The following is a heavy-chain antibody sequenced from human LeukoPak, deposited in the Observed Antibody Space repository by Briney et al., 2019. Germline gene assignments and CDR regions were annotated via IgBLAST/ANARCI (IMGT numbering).Heavy chain of an antibody. V-gene: IGHV3-23*01. CDR1: GFTFSSYA. CDR3: AREGYDILTGYSYDAFDI. Sequence: GGSLRLSCAASGFTFSSYAMSWVRQAPGKGLEWVSAISGSGGSTYYADSVKGRFTISRDNAKNSLYLQMNSLRAEDTAVYYCAREGYDILTGYSYDAFDIWGQGTMVTVSS. J-gene: IGHJ3*02. D-gene: IGHD3-9*01. CDR2: ISGSGGST.